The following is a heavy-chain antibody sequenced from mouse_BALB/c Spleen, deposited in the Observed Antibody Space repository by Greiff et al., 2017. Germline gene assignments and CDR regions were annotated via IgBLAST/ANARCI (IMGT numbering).Heavy chain of an antibody. V-gene: IGHV5-6*01. CDR1: GFTFSSYG. J-gene: IGHJ2*01. CDR2: ISSGGSYT. Sequence: EVQLVESGGDLVKPGGSLKLSCAASGFTFSSYGMSWVRQTPDKRLEWVATISSGGSYTYYPDSVKGRFTISRDNAKNTLYLQMSSLKSEDTAMYYCARQDAYWGQGTTLTVSS. CDR3: ARQDAY.